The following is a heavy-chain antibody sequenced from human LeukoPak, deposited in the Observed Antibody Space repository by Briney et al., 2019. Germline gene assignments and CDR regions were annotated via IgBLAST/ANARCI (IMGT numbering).Heavy chain of an antibody. D-gene: IGHD2/OR15-2a*01. V-gene: IGHV3-30-3*01. CDR3: ARDRSEYYYYAMDV. CDR1: GFTFNIYA. Sequence: GGSLRLSCAASGFTFNIYAIHWVRQAPGKGLEWVAVISYDGSNKYYADSVKGRFTISRGNSKNTLYLQMNSLRAEDTAVYYCARDRSEYYYYAMDVWGQGTTVTVSS. CDR2: ISYDGSNK. J-gene: IGHJ6*02.